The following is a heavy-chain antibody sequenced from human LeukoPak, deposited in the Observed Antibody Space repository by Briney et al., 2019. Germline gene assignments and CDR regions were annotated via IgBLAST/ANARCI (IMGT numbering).Heavy chain of an antibody. D-gene: IGHD3-22*01. CDR2: ISAYNGNT. CDR1: GYTFTSYD. CDR3: AREPFSYYYYDSSGTQNNWFDP. V-gene: IGHV1-18*01. J-gene: IGHJ5*02. Sequence: ASVKVSCKASGYTFTSYDINWVRQAPGQGLEWMGWISAYNGNTNYAQKLQGRVTMTTDTSTSTAYMELRSLRSDDTAAYYCAREPFSYYYYDSSGTQNNWFDPWGQGTLVTVSS.